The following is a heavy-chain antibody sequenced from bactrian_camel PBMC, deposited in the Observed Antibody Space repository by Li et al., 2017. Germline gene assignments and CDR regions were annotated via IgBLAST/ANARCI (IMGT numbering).Heavy chain of an antibody. D-gene: IGHD2*01. CDR1: GYLRNCM. V-gene: IGHV3S63*01. CDR3: ANQFGGNSYRC. CDR2: IHRPTGST. J-gene: IGHJ4*01. Sequence: HVQLVESGGGLAQAGGSLRLSCAVSGYLRNCMGWFRQVPGKEREVVAGIHRPTGSTYYTDSVKGRFTIYRDNAKNTLYLQLNSLKTEDTAMYYCANQFGGNSYRCWGQGTQVTVS.